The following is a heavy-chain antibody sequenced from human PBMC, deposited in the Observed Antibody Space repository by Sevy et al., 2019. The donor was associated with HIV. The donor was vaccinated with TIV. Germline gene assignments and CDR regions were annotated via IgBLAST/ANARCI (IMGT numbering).Heavy chain of an antibody. CDR3: ARAAFRVPTGYSYLGY. CDR1: GGTFSSYA. J-gene: IGHJ4*02. Sequence: ASVKVSCKASGGTFSSYAISWVRQAPGQGLEWMGGIRPIFGTANYAQKFQGRVTVTADESTSTDYMGLSSLRSEDTAVYYCARAAFRVPTGYSYLGYWGQGTLVTVSS. CDR2: IRPIFGTA. V-gene: IGHV1-69*13. D-gene: IGHD5-18*01.